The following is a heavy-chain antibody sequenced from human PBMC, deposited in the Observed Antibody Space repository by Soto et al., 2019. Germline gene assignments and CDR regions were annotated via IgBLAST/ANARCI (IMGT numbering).Heavy chain of an antibody. D-gene: IGHD3-22*01. Sequence: PGGSLRLSCAASGFTFSSCGMHWVRQAPGKGLEWVTVISYDGSNKYYADSVKGRFTISRDNSKNTLYLQMNSLRAEDTAVYYCAKDGGHGLVDYWGQGALVTVSS. J-gene: IGHJ4*02. CDR2: ISYDGSNK. CDR3: AKDGGHGLVDY. V-gene: IGHV3-30*18. CDR1: GFTFSSCG.